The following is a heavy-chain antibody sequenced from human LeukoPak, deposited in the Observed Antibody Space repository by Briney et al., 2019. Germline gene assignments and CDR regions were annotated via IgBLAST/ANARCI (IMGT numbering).Heavy chain of an antibody. D-gene: IGHD3-9*01. CDR3: ARVANITTFGMDV. J-gene: IGHJ6*02. V-gene: IGHV3-33*01. Sequence: GGSLRLSCAASGFTFSSYGMHRVRQVRQAPGKGPEWVAVIWFDGSKKYYSDSVKGRFTISRDNSKNTLYLQMNSLRAEDTAVYYCARVANITTFGMDVWGQGTTVTVSS. CDR2: IWFDGSKK. CDR1: GFTFSSYG.